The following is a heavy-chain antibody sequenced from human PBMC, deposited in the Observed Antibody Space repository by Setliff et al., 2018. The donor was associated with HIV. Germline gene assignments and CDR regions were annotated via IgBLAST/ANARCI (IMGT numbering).Heavy chain of an antibody. CDR2: IFHTGNT. CDR1: GGSISSFSYY. CDR3: ARDRKSLGYNFWSGFRPDAAFDI. V-gene: IGHV4-39*07. D-gene: IGHD3-3*01. Sequence: PSETLSLTCTVSGGSISSFSYYWGWIRQPPGKGPEWIGSIFHTGNTYYNPSLKSRVTISVEASKNQVSLKLTSVTAADTAVYYCARDRKSLGYNFWSGFRPDAAFDIWGQGTMVTVSS. J-gene: IGHJ3*02.